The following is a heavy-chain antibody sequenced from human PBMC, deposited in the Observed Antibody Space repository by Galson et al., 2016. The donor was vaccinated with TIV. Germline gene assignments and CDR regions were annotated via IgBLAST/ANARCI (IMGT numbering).Heavy chain of an antibody. D-gene: IGHD5-18*01. V-gene: IGHV1-69*13. CDR2: FIPLFGTA. CDR3: AKDRNTAMDTYHYYYVMDG. CDR1: GDTFSSYP. J-gene: IGHJ6*02. Sequence: SVKVSCKASGDTFSSYPFNWVRQAPGQGLEWVGGFIPLFGTANYAQKFQGRVTISADESTSTLYMERRSLRSEDTAVYYCAKDRNTAMDTYHYYYVMDGWGQGTTVIVSS.